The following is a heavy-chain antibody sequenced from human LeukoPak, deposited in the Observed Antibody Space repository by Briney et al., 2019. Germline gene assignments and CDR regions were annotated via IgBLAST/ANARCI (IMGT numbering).Heavy chain of an antibody. CDR1: GFTFSPYS. CDR3: ARASTTVVTFDTFAI. D-gene: IGHD4-23*01. Sequence: GGSLRLSCVVSGFTFSPYSMNWVRQAPGKGLEWVAYISGRTSTIYYADSVKGRFTISRDNAENSLYLQMSSLRAEDTALYYCARASTTVVTFDTFAIWGQGTMVTVS. CDR2: ISGRTSTI. J-gene: IGHJ3*02. V-gene: IGHV3-48*01.